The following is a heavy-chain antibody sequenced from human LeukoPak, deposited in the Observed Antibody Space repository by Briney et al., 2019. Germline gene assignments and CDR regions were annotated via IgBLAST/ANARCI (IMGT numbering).Heavy chain of an antibody. CDR3: AKDSSLLWFGESSHYFDY. V-gene: IGHV3-30*02. D-gene: IGHD3-10*01. CDR2: IRFDGSIK. CDR1: GFTFSSYG. J-gene: IGHJ4*02. Sequence: PGGSLRLSCAASGFTFSSYGMHWVRQAPGKGLEWVAFIRFDGSIKYYAESVKGRFTISRDNSKNTLYVQMNSLRDEDTAVYYCAKDSSLLWFGESSHYFDYWGQGTLVTVSS.